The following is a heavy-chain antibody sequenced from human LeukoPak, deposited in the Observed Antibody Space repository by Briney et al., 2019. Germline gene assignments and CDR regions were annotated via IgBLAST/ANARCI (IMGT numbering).Heavy chain of an antibody. Sequence: ASVKVSCKASGYTFTGYYMHWVRQAPGQGLEWMGWINPNSGGTNYAQKFQGRVTMTRDTSISTAYMGLSRLRSDDTAVYYCARARITMVRGAPSAVSNWLDPWGQGTLVTVSS. V-gene: IGHV1-2*02. CDR1: GYTFTGYY. CDR2: INPNSGGT. J-gene: IGHJ5*02. D-gene: IGHD3-10*01. CDR3: ARARITMVRGAPSAVSNWLDP.